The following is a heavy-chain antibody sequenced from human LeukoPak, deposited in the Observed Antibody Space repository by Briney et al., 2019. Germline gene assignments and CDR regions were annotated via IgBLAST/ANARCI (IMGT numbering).Heavy chain of an antibody. D-gene: IGHD2-15*01. CDR3: ARGDVMVVAATLHY. J-gene: IGHJ4*02. Sequence: GGSLRLSCAASGFTFSSYAMHWVRQAPGKGLEYVSAVTGNGGSTFYANSVKGRFTISRDNSKNTLYLQMGSLRAEDMAVYYCARGDVMVVAATLHYWGQGTLVTVSS. CDR2: VTGNGGST. CDR1: GFTFSSYA. V-gene: IGHV3-64*01.